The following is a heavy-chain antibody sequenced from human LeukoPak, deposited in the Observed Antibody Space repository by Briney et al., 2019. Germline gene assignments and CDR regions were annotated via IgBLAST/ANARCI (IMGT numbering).Heavy chain of an antibody. CDR3: ARAGWIITSGIDY. Sequence: SETLSLTCGVSGYSISRGYYWAWIRQPPGKGLGWIGPIYHIGSTYYNPSLESRVTISGDTSKNEFSLNLNSVTAADTAVYYCARAGWIITSGIDYWGQGALVTVSS. CDR1: GYSISRGYY. V-gene: IGHV4-38-2*01. CDR2: IYHIGST. D-gene: IGHD1-20*01. J-gene: IGHJ4*02.